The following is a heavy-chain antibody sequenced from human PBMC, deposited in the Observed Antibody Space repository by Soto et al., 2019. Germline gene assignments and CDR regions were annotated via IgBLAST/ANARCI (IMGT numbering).Heavy chain of an antibody. D-gene: IGHD4-17*01. J-gene: IGHJ4*02. CDR2: IIPIRGIA. Sequence: QVQLVQSGAEVKKPGSSVKVSCKASGGTFSSYTISWVRQAPGQGLEWMGRIIPIRGIANYAQKFQGRVTITADKSTSTASMELSSLRSEDTGVYYCSLQDYGDVIPIDYWGQGTMVTVSS. V-gene: IGHV1-69*02. CDR3: SLQDYGDVIPIDY. CDR1: GGTFSSYT.